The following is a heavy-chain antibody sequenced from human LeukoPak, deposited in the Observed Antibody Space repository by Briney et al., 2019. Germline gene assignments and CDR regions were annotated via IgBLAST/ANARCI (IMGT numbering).Heavy chain of an antibody. CDR1: GFTFSGSA. CDR3: ARGQAGWSIDY. CDR2: ISSSSSTI. J-gene: IGHJ4*02. D-gene: IGHD6-19*01. V-gene: IGHV3-48*04. Sequence: GGSLRLSCAASGFTFSGSAIHWVRQAPGKGLEWVSYISSSSSTIYYADSVKGRFTISRDNAKNSLYLQMNSLRAEDTAVYYCARGQAGWSIDYWGQGTLVTVSS.